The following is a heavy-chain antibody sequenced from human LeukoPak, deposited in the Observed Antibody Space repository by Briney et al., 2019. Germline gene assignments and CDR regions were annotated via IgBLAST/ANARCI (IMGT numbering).Heavy chain of an antibody. CDR2: IIPIFGTA. CDR3: AREWGYDFWSGYYTNAFDI. J-gene: IGHJ3*02. CDR1: GYTFTGYY. D-gene: IGHD3-3*01. Sequence: SVKVSCKASGYTFTGYYMHWVRQARGQGLEWMGGIIPIFGTANYAQKFQGRVTITADESTSTAYMELSSLRSEDTAVYYCAREWGYDFWSGYYTNAFDIWGQGTMVTVSS. V-gene: IGHV1-69*13.